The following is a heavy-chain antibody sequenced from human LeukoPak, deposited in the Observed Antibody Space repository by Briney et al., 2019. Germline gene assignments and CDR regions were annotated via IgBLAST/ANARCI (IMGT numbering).Heavy chain of an antibody. CDR1: GGSISSSSYY. J-gene: IGHJ3*02. Sequence: SETLSLTCTVSGGSISSSSYYWGWIRQPPGKGLEWIGSIYYSGSTYYNPSLKSRVAISVDTSKNQFSLKLSSVTAADTAMYYCARGEPTYYYDSSGYYSGLPVAFDIWGQGTMVTVSS. CDR3: ARGEPTYYYDSSGYYSGLPVAFDI. D-gene: IGHD3-22*01. CDR2: IYYSGST. V-gene: IGHV4-39*07.